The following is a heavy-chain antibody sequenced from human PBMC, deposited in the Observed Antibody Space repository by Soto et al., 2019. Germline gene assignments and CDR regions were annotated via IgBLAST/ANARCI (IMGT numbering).Heavy chain of an antibody. CDR1: GYTFTGYY. CDR3: ALGITMVRGVIIKVDYFDY. D-gene: IGHD3-10*01. J-gene: IGHJ4*02. Sequence: ASVKVSCKASGYTFTGYYMHWVRQAPGQGLEWMGIINPSGGSTSYAQKFQGRVTMTRDTSTSTVYMELSSLRSEDTAVYYCALGITMVRGVIIKVDYFDYWGQGTLVTVSS. CDR2: INPSGGST. V-gene: IGHV1-46*01.